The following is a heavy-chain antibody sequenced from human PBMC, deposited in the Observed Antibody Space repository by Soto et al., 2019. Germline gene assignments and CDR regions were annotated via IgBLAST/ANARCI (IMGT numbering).Heavy chain of an antibody. J-gene: IGHJ4*02. D-gene: IGHD3-16*01. CDR3: VRNRHGDY. V-gene: IGHV3-74*01. Sequence: EVQLVDSGGGLVQPGGSLRLSCAGSGFTFSNYWMHWVRQAPGKGLEWVSRIDHDGPTDYADSVRGRFTISRDNAENTLYRQMNSLRPEYTAVYYCVRNRHGDYLGQGTLVSFSS. CDR1: GFTFSNYW. CDR2: IDHDGPT.